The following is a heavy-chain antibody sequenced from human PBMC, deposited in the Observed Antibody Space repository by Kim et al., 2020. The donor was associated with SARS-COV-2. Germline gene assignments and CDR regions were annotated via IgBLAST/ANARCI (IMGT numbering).Heavy chain of an antibody. J-gene: IGHJ4*02. CDR3: AKVTYFGSGSYGVGFDK. D-gene: IGHD3-10*01. V-gene: IGHV3-33*06. Sequence: VKGRFTISRDNIKNAMNLQMNNLRAEDTAVYYCAKVTYFGSGSYGVGFDKWGQGTLVTVSS.